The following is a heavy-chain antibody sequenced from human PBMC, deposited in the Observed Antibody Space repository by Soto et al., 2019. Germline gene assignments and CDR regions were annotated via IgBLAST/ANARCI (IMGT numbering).Heavy chain of an antibody. D-gene: IGHD6-13*01. CDR3: VRRHVSATGIDWFDP. CDR2: LNAANGDT. J-gene: IGHJ5*02. V-gene: IGHV1-3*01. CDR1: GYTFTNYG. Sequence: ASVKVSCKAAGYTFTNYGIHWLRQAPGQGPEWMGWLNAANGDTIYSPRFQGRATITRDTSASTAYMELSSLRSEDTAVYYCVRRHVSATGIDWFDPWGQGTLVTVSS.